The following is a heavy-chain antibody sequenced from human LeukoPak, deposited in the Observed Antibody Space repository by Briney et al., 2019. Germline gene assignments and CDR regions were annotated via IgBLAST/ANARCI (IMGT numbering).Heavy chain of an antibody. CDR3: ARAHYYDSSGYYSSYFDY. Sequence: GGSLRLSCAASGFTFSSYAMHWVRQAPGKGLEWVAVISYDGSNKYYADSVKGRFTISRDNSKNTLYLQMNSLRVEDTAVYYCARAHYYDSSGYYSSYFDYWGQGTLVTVSS. J-gene: IGHJ4*02. CDR1: GFTFSSYA. CDR2: ISYDGSNK. D-gene: IGHD3-22*01. V-gene: IGHV3-30-3*01.